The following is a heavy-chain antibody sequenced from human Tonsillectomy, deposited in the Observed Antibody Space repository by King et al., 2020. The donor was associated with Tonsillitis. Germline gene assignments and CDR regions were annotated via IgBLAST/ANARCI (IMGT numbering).Heavy chain of an antibody. CDR3: ARSPPFGELSLDY. CDR2: IYSSGST. Sequence: VQLQESGPGLVKPSETLSLTCRVSGGSISNYFWNWIRQPAGKGLEWIVRIYSSGSTNYNPSVKSRVTMSVDTSKNQFSLKLSSVTAADTAVYYCARSPPFGELSLDYWGQGTLVAISS. D-gene: IGHD3-10*01. V-gene: IGHV4-4*07. CDR1: GGSISNYF. J-gene: IGHJ4*02.